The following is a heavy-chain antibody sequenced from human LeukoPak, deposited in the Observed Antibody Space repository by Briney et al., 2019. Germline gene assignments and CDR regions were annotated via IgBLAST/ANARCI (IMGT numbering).Heavy chain of an antibody. Sequence: GRSLRLSCAASGFTFRSYGMHWVRQAPGKGLQWVAVIWYDGSNKYYADSVKGRFTISRDNSKNTLSLQMNSLRAEDTAVYYCARELPPLEKYYFDYWGQGTLVTASS. J-gene: IGHJ4*02. CDR2: IWYDGSNK. CDR3: ARELPPLEKYYFDY. CDR1: GFTFRSYG. D-gene: IGHD3-3*01. V-gene: IGHV3-33*01.